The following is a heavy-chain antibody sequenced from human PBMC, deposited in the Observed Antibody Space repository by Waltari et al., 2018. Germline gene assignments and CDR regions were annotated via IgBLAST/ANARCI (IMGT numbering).Heavy chain of an antibody. J-gene: IGHJ4*02. V-gene: IGHV3-74*03. CDR2: INSDGSSI. CDR3: VLPDRSSWAHFDY. D-gene: IGHD6-13*01. Sequence: ELQLVESGGGLVQPGGSVGLSCAASGLTLRSYWLPWVRQAPGKGRVWVSRINSDGSSITYADFVKGRFSMSRDKAKNTLYLQMDSLRAEDTAVYYCVLPDRSSWAHFDYWGQGTLVTVSS. CDR1: GLTLRSYW.